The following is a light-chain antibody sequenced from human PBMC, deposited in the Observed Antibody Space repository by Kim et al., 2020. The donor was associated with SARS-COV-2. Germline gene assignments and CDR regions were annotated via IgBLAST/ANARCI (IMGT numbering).Light chain of an antibody. CDR3: QEHNNWPYT. V-gene: IGKV3-15*01. Sequence: EIVLTQSPATLSVSPGERVTLSCRASQSVSSKLIWYQQKRGQAPRLLIFSASTRATGIPARFSGSGSGTEFTLTISSLQSEDFAVYYCQEHNNWPYTFGQGTKLEI. CDR1: QSVSSK. CDR2: SAS. J-gene: IGKJ2*01.